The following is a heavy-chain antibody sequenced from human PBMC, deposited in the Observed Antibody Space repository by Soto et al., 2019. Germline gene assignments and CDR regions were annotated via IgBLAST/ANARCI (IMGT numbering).Heavy chain of an antibody. D-gene: IGHD2-15*01. Sequence: PGESLKISCKGSGYSFTKYWIGWVRQMPGKGLEWMGIIYPGDSDTRYSPSFQGQVTISADKSISTAYLQWSSLKASDTAMYYCARQVGYCSGGSCYSSVGAFDIWGQGTMVT. CDR2: IYPGDSDT. CDR3: ARQVGYCSGGSCYSSVGAFDI. J-gene: IGHJ3*02. CDR1: GYSFTKYW. V-gene: IGHV5-51*01.